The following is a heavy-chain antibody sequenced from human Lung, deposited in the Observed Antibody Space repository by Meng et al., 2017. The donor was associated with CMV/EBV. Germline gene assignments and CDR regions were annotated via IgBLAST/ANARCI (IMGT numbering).Heavy chain of an antibody. J-gene: IGHJ4*02. V-gene: IGHV6-1*01. Sequence: QVRLQQSGPGLVKPSQTLSITCAISGDIVSSNRAAWHWIRQSPSRGLEWLGRTYYRSKWYHEYAVSVKSRITISPDTPKNQFSLQLNSMTPEDTAVYYCARGINGGCGDWGQGTLVTVSS. CDR2: TYYRSKWYH. CDR3: ARGINGGCGD. CDR1: GDIVSSNRAA. D-gene: IGHD4-23*01.